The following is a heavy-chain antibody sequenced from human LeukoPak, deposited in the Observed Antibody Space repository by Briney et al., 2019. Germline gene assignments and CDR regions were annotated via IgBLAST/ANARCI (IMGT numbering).Heavy chain of an antibody. D-gene: IGHD3-22*01. CDR1: GFTFSDHY. Sequence: GGSLRLSCAASGFTFSDHYMDWVRQAPGKGLEWVGRTRNKANSYTTEYAASVKGRFTISRDDSKNSLYLQMNSLKTEDTAVYYCARVASYYYDSSGLLGYFDYWGQGTLVTVSP. CDR3: ARVASYYYDSSGLLGYFDY. J-gene: IGHJ4*02. CDR2: TRNKANSYTT. V-gene: IGHV3-72*01.